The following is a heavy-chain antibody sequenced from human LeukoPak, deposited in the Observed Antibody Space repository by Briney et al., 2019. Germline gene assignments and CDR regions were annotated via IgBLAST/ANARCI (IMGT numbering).Heavy chain of an antibody. CDR2: IYYSGST. CDR1: GGSPSGYY. CDR3: ARDYYYDSSGYSDAFDI. D-gene: IGHD3-22*01. V-gene: IGHV4-59*01. J-gene: IGHJ3*02. Sequence: SETLSLTRTVSGGSPSGYYWSWMRQPPGKGREWMGCIYYSGSTKYNPSHKSRVTISVDTSKNQFTLKLSSVTAADTAVYDCARDYYYDSSGYSDAFDIWGQGTMVTVSS.